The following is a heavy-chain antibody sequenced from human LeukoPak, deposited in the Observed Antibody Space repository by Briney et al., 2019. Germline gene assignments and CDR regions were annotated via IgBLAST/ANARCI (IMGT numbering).Heavy chain of an antibody. CDR1: GGSFSGYY. D-gene: IGHD2-2*01. CDR2: INHSGST. V-gene: IGHV4-34*01. Sequence: SETLSLTCAVYGGSFSGYYWSWIRQPPGKGLEWIGEINHSGSTNYNPSLKSRVTISVDTSKNQFSLKLSSVTAADTAAYYCARARCSSTSCHYYYYYGMDVWGQGTTVTVSS. CDR3: ARARCSSTSCHYYYYYGMDV. J-gene: IGHJ6*02.